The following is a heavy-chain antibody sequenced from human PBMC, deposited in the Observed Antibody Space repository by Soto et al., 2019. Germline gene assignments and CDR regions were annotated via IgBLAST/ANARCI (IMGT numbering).Heavy chain of an antibody. CDR3: AREGSYSAYNFAHGIQLWSFDF. CDR2: IFSSGST. D-gene: IGHD5-12*01. CDR1: GGFINTFY. V-gene: IGHV4-4*07. J-gene: IGHJ4*02. Sequence: SETLSLTCTVSGGFINTFYWSWVRQPAGKGLEWIGRIFSSGSTSFNPSLESRVAMSVDTSKNHFSLNLSSVTAADMAVYYCAREGSYSAYNFAHGIQLWSFDFWGQGALVTVSS.